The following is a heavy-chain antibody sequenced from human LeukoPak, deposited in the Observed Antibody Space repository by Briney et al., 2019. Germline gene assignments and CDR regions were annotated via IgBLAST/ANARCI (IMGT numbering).Heavy chain of an antibody. J-gene: IGHJ4*02. CDR3: ARVVYYGSGSYYENSFDY. Sequence: GASVKVSCKASGYTFTGYYMHWVRQAPGQGLEWMGWINPNSGGTNYAQKFQGRVTMTRDTSISTAYMDLSRLRSDDTAVYYCARVVYYGSGSYYENSFDYWGQGTLVTVSS. D-gene: IGHD3-10*01. CDR2: INPNSGGT. V-gene: IGHV1-2*02. CDR1: GYTFTGYY.